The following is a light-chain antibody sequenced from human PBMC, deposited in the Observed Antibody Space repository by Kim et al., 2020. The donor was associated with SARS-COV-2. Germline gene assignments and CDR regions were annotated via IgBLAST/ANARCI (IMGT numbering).Light chain of an antibody. Sequence: SVSPGERATLSCRASQTIRSNLAWYQQTPGQAPRLLLYGASTRATGIPGRFSGSGSGTEFTLTISSLQSEDFAVYFCQQYKDWPYTFGQGTKLEI. CDR3: QQYKDWPYT. CDR1: QTIRSN. J-gene: IGKJ2*01. V-gene: IGKV3-15*01. CDR2: GAS.